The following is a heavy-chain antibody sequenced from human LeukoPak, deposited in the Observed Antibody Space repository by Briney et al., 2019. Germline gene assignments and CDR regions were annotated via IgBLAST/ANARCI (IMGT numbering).Heavy chain of an antibody. CDR3: AKDADYDILTGYNWFDP. V-gene: IGHV3-9*01. D-gene: IGHD3-9*01. J-gene: IGHJ5*02. CDR2: ISWNSGSI. CDR1: GFTFDDYA. Sequence: AGGSLRLSCAASGFTFDDYAIHWVRQAPGKGLEWVSGISWNSGSIGYADSVKGRFTISRDNAKNSLYLQMNSLRAEDTALYYCAKDADYDILTGYNWFDPWGQGTLVTVSS.